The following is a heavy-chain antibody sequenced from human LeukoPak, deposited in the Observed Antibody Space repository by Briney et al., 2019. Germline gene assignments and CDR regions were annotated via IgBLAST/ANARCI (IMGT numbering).Heavy chain of an antibody. CDR2: IYYTGST. CDR3: ARHPSGRMWLQQGGWFDP. D-gene: IGHD5-24*01. J-gene: IGHJ5*02. V-gene: IGHV4-39*01. CDR1: GGSISSSSYY. Sequence: SETLSLTCTVSGGSISSSSYYWGWIRQPPGKGLEWIGSIYYTGSTYYNPSLKSRVTISVDTSKNQFSLKLTSVTAADTAVYYCARHPSGRMWLQQGGWFDPWGQGTLVTVSS.